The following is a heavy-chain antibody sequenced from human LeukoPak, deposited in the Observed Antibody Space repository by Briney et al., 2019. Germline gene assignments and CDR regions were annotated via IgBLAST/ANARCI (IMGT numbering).Heavy chain of an antibody. J-gene: IGHJ5*02. D-gene: IGHD2-2*01. V-gene: IGHV4-4*07. CDR3: AKIRSSSNNWFDP. Sequence: SETLSLTCTVSGGSNSDYQWSWLRQSAGKGLEWIGRIHGSGSPSYNPSFKSRVTISVDKSNNQFSLRLSSVTAADTAVFYCAKIRSSSNNWFDPWGQGSLVTVSS. CDR2: IHGSGSP. CDR1: GGSNSDYQ.